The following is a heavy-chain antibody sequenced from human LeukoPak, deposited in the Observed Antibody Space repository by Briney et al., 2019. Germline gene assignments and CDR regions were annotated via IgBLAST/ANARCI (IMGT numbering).Heavy chain of an antibody. CDR3: ARHASGGDY. Sequence: PSETLSLTCAVSGYSISSGYYWGRIRQPPGKGLEWIGSIYHSGSTYYNPSLESRVTISVDTSKNQFSLKLSSVTAADTAVYYCARHASGGDYWGQGTLVTVSS. V-gene: IGHV4-38-2*01. CDR2: IYHSGST. CDR1: GYSISSGYY. J-gene: IGHJ4*02. D-gene: IGHD6-19*01.